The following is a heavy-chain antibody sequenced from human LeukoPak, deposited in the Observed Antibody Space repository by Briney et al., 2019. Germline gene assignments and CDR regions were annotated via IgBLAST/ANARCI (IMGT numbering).Heavy chain of an antibody. CDR2: IYYSGST. Sequence: SETLSLTCTVSGGSISSSSYYWGWIRQPPGKGLEWIGSIYYSGSTYYNPSLKSRVTISVDTSKNQFSLKLSSVTAADTAVYYCARPGNYYDPFDIWGQGTMVTVS. D-gene: IGHD3-10*01. CDR1: GGSISSSSYY. J-gene: IGHJ3*02. CDR3: ARPGNYYDPFDI. V-gene: IGHV4-39*01.